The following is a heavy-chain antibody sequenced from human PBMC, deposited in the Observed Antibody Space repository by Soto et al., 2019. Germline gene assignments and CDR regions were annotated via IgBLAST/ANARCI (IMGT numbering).Heavy chain of an antibody. V-gene: IGHV4-31*03. CDR1: GGSISSGGYY. J-gene: IGHJ3*02. CDR3: ASVFDERLYDSSGYVPDDFDI. CDR2: IYYSGST. Sequence: QVQLQESGPGLVKPSQTLSLTCTVSGGSISSGGYYWSWIRQHPGKGLEWIGYIYYSGSTYYNPSLMIRVTISVDTSKNRFSLKLSSVTAANTAVYYCASVFDERLYDSSGYVPDDFDIWGQGTMVTVSS. D-gene: IGHD3-22*01.